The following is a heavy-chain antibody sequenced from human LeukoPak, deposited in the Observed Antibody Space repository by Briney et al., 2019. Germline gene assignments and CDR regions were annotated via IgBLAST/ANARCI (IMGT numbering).Heavy chain of an antibody. D-gene: IGHD4/OR15-4a*01. V-gene: IGHV3-48*03. Sequence: GGSLRLSCAASGFTFSSYEMNWVRQAPGKGLEWVSYISSSGSTIYYADSVKGRFTISRDNAKNSLYLQMNSLRAEDTALYYCARDMVRSAFDIWGQGTMVAVSS. J-gene: IGHJ3*02. CDR2: ISSSGSTI. CDR3: ARDMVRSAFDI. CDR1: GFTFSSYE.